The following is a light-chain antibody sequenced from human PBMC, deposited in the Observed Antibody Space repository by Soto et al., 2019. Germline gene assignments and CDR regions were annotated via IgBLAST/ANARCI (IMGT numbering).Light chain of an antibody. Sequence: QSVLTQPPSASGSPGQSVTISCTGTSSDVGGYNYVSWYQQHPGKAPKLMIYEVSKRPSGVPDRFSGSKSGNTASLTVSGLQAEDEADNYCSSYAGSNNLPYVFVTGTKVTVL. CDR3: SSYAGSNNLPYV. CDR2: EVS. J-gene: IGLJ1*01. V-gene: IGLV2-8*01. CDR1: SSDVGGYNY.